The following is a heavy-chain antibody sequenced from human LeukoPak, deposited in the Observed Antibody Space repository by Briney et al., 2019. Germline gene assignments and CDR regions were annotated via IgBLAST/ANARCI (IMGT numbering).Heavy chain of an antibody. CDR1: GFTFSDYY. Sequence: GGPLRLPCAASGFTFSDYYMSWIRQAPGKGLEWVSYITSSGSTIYYADSMKGRFTISRDNAKHSLFLQLDSLRAEDTAVYYCARIGRPAAFDIWGQGTLVIVSS. CDR2: ITSSGSTI. D-gene: IGHD6-6*01. CDR3: ARIGRPAAFDI. V-gene: IGHV3-11*01. J-gene: IGHJ3*02.